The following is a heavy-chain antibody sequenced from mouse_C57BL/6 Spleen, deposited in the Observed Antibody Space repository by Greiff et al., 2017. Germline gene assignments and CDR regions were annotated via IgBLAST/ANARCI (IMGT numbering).Heavy chain of an antibody. CDR3: AEGIYYAMDY. D-gene: IGHD3-3*01. V-gene: IGHV1-80*01. CDR2: IYPGDGDT. J-gene: IGHJ4*01. Sequence: QVQLQQSGAELVKPGASVKISCKASGYAFRSYWMNWVKQRPGKGLEWIGQIYPGDGDTNYNGKFKGKATLTADKTTSTAYMQLSSLTSEDSAFYFCAEGIYYAMDYWGQGTSVTVSS. CDR1: GYAFRSYW.